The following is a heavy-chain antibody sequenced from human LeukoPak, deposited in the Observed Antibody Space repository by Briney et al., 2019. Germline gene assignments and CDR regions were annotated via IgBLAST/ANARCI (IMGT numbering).Heavy chain of an antibody. D-gene: IGHD1-1*01. CDR2: INPNSGGT. CDR3: ARRGKKGGARQDAFDI. J-gene: IGHJ3*02. Sequence: GASVTVSCKASGYTFTGYYMHWVRQAPGQGLEWMGWINPNSGGTNYAQKFQGRVTMTRDTSISTAYMELSRLRSDDTAVYYCARRGKKGGARQDAFDIWGQGTIVTVSS. CDR1: GYTFTGYY. V-gene: IGHV1-2*02.